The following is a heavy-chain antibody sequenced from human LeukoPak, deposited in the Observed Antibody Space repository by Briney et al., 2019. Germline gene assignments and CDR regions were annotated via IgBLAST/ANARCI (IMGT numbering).Heavy chain of an antibody. CDR1: GYSFTTYD. J-gene: IGHJ4*02. CDR3: AGGPPEDTSSGY. CDR2: MRPKKSDT. Sequence: GASVKVSCKASGYSFTTYDINWVRQAPGLGLGWMGWMRPKKSDTGYARKFQDRVTLTWNISTDTAYMELNSLTAEDTAVYFCAGGPPEDTSSGYWGQGTLVTVSS. D-gene: IGHD3-22*01. V-gene: IGHV1-8*01.